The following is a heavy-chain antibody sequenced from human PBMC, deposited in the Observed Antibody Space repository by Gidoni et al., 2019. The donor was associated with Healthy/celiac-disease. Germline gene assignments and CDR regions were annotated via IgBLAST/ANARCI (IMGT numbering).Heavy chain of an antibody. V-gene: IGHV1-69*01. J-gene: IGHJ4*02. CDR3: ARGPFNLLRFLEWLDY. D-gene: IGHD3-3*01. CDR2: IIPIFGTA. Sequence: QVQLVQSGAEVKKPGSSVKVSCKASVGTFSSYAISWVRQAPGQGLEWMGGIIPIFGTANYAQKFQGRVTITADESTSTAYMELSSLRSEDTAVYYCARGPFNLLRFLEWLDYWGQGTLVTVSS. CDR1: VGTFSSYA.